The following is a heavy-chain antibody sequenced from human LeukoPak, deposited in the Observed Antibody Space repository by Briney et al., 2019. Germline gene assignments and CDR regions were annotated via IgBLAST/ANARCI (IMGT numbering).Heavy chain of an antibody. V-gene: IGHV4-59*01. J-gene: IGHJ3*02. CDR3: ARDRGVRVFDI. CDR1: GGFISTYY. CDR2: IYDGGST. Sequence: PSETLSLTCTVSGGFISTYYWSWIRQPPGKGLEWIGYIYDGGSTNYNPSLESRVTISVDTSKNQFSLKLSSVTAADTAVYYCARDRGVRVFDIWGQGTMVTVSS. D-gene: IGHD3-10*01.